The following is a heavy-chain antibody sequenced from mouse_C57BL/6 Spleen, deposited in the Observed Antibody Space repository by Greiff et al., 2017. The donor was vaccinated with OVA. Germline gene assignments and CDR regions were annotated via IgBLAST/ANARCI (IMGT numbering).Heavy chain of an antibody. CDR1: GYSITSGYY. D-gene: IGHD1-1*01. CDR3: ARDRYYGSTPYAMDY. J-gene: IGHJ4*01. Sequence: VQLQQSGPGLVKPSQSLSLTCSVTGYSITSGYYWNWIRQFPGNKLEWRGYISYDGSNNYNPSLKNRITITRDTSKNQFFLKLNSVTTEDTATYYCARDRYYGSTPYAMDYWGQGTSVTVSS. V-gene: IGHV3-6*01. CDR2: ISYDGSN.